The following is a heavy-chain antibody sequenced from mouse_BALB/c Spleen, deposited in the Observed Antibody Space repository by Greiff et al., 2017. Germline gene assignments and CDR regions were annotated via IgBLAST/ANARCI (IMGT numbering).Heavy chain of an antibody. CDR3: ARDYGNAMDY. Sequence: EVKLVESGAELVKPGASVKLSCTASGFNIKDTYMHWVKQRPEQGLEWIGRIDPANGNTKYDPKFQGKATITADTSSNTAYLQLSSLTSEDTAVYYCARDYGNAMDYWGQGTSVTVSS. J-gene: IGHJ4*01. CDR1: GFNIKDTY. D-gene: IGHD2-1*01. V-gene: IGHV14-3*02. CDR2: IDPANGNT.